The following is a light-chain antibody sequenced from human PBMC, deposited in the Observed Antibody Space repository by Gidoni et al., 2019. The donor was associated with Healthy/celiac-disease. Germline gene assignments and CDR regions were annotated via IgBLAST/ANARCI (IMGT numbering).Light chain of an antibody. CDR2: GAS. Sequence: EIVMTQYPATLSVSPGERATISCRASQSVSSNLAWYQQKPGQAPRLLIYGASTRATGIPARFSGSGSGTEFTLTISSLQSEDFAVYYCQQYNNWPQTFXGXTKVEIK. CDR3: QQYNNWPQT. V-gene: IGKV3-15*01. J-gene: IGKJ4*01. CDR1: QSVSSN.